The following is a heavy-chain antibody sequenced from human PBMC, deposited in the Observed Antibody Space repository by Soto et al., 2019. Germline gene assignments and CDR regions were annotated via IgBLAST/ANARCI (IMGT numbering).Heavy chain of an antibody. V-gene: IGHV1-69*01. Sequence: QVQLVQSGAGVKKPGSSVKVSCKASGGTFSRYGISWVRQAPGQGLEWIGGIIRIFGTANYAQKFQGRVTITADESTNTVYMELNSLISEDTAVYYCARDLTAWDASFDYWGQGTLVTVSS. CDR3: ARDLTAWDASFDY. J-gene: IGHJ4*02. D-gene: IGHD1-26*01. CDR2: IIRIFGTA. CDR1: GGTFSRYG.